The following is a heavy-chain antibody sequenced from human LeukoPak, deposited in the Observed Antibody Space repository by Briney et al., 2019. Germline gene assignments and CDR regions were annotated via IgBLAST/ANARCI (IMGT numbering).Heavy chain of an antibody. CDR2: TYPGDSDT. CDR3: ASQATYCSSTSCPLDY. V-gene: IGHV5-51*01. J-gene: IGHJ4*02. D-gene: IGHD2-2*01. CDR1: GYSFTSYW. Sequence: GESLKISCKGSGYSFTSYWIGWVRQMPGKGLEWMGITYPGDSDTRYSPSFQGQVTISADKSISTAYLQWSSLKASDTAMYYCASQATYCSSTSCPLDYWGQGTLVTVSS.